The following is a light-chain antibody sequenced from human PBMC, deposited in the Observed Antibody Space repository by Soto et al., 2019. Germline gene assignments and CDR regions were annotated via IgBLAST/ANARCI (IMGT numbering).Light chain of an antibody. CDR2: SYY. CDR3: AAWDDSPNGVV. Sequence: QSVLIQPPSASGTPGQRVTISCSGSSSNIGSNYVYWFQQLPGAAPKLLIYSYYQRPSGVPDRFSGSKSGTSASLAISGLQSEDEADYYCAAWDDSPNGVVFGGGTKLTVL. J-gene: IGLJ2*01. CDR1: SSNIGSNY. V-gene: IGLV1-44*01.